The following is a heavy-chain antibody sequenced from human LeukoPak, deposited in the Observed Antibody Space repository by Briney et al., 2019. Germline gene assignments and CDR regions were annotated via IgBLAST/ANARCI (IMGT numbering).Heavy chain of an antibody. Sequence: SETLSLTCTVSGGSISSYYWSWIRQPPGKGREWSGYIYYSGGITNYNPSLKSRVTISVDTSKNQFSLKLSSVTAADTAVYYCVREVAARAFDIWGQGTMVTVSS. CDR3: VREVAARAFDI. J-gene: IGHJ3*02. D-gene: IGHD6-6*01. CDR1: GGSISSYY. V-gene: IGHV4-59*01. CDR2: IYYSGGIT.